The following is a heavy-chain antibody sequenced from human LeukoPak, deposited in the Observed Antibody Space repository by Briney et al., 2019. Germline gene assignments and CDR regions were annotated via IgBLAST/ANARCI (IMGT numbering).Heavy chain of an antibody. J-gene: IGHJ4*02. Sequence: ASVKVSCKASGYTFTSYYMHWVRQAPGQGLEWMGIINPIGGTTTYAQKFQGRVTMTRDTSTTTVYMELYSLRYDDTAVYHCARDLLAPDYWGQGTLVTVSS. CDR1: GYTFTSYY. D-gene: IGHD1-26*01. V-gene: IGHV1-46*01. CDR3: ARDLLAPDY. CDR2: INPIGGTT.